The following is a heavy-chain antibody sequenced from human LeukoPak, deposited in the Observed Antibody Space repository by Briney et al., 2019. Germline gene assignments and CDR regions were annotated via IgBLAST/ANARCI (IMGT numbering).Heavy chain of an antibody. Sequence: SGPSLVKPTQTLSLTCTFCGFLFSTTGVGVGWIRQPPGKALEWHALIYWDNDKRYNPSLKSRLTNTKDTSKNQIVLTMTYMDPVDTATYYCAHSMNFPLVASPLEYCGQGTLVTVSS. CDR3: AHSMNFPLVASPLEY. CDR1: GFLFSTTGVG. J-gene: IGHJ4*02. CDR2: IYWDNDK. V-gene: IGHV2-5*02. D-gene: IGHD3-3*01.